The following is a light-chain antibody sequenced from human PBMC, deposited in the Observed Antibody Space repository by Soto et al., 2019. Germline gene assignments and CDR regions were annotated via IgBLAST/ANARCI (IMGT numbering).Light chain of an antibody. CDR1: GSDVGAYKY. V-gene: IGLV2-8*01. CDR2: EVD. Sequence: QSVLTQPPSASGSPGQSLTISCAGTGSDVGAYKYFSWYQQHPGKAPKLIIYEVDKRPSGVPDRFSGSKSGNTAALTVSGLHAEDEADYYCSSYGGSNIPLYVFGTGTKVTVL. CDR3: SSYGGSNIPLYV. J-gene: IGLJ1*01.